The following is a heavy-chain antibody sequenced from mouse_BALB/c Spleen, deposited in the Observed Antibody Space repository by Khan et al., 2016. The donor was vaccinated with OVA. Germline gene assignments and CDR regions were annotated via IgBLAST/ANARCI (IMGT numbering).Heavy chain of an antibody. CDR1: GYSITSGYG. CDR2: ISYSGST. Sequence: VQLQQSGPGLVKPSQSLSLTCTVTGYSITSGYGWNWIRQFPGNKLEWMGYISYSGSTNYNPSLKSRISITRDTSKNQFYLQLNSVTTEDTATYYCARTARIKYWGQGTTLTVSS. J-gene: IGHJ2*01. D-gene: IGHD1-2*01. V-gene: IGHV3-2*02. CDR3: ARTARIKY.